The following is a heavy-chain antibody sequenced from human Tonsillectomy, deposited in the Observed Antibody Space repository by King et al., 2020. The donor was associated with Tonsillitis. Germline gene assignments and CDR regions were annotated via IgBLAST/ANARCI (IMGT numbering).Heavy chain of an antibody. Sequence: VQLVESGGGLVQPGGSLRLSCAASGFTISSYVMSWVRQAPGKGLEWVSGIGDSGGGTYYADSVEGRFTISRDNSKNTLYLQMNNLRAEDTAVYYCAKGRYYGSGSYYNTFDYWSQGTLVTVSS. CDR3: AKGRYYGSGSYYNTFDY. V-gene: IGHV3-23*04. D-gene: IGHD3-10*01. J-gene: IGHJ4*02. CDR2: IGDSGGGT. CDR1: GFTISSYV.